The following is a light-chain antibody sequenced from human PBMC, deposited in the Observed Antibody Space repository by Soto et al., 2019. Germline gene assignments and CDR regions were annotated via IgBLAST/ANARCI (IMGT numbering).Light chain of an antibody. J-gene: IGKJ5*01. CDR3: QQSFRSPIT. V-gene: IGKV3D-15*01. Sequence: EIVMTPPPATLSVSPCERSTPCCGSSHMVRGNLAWYQQKPGQAPRLLIYDASNRATGIPARFSGSGSGTEFTLTIRSLQPEDFATYYCQQSFRSPITFGQGTRLEVK. CDR1: HMVRGN. CDR2: DAS.